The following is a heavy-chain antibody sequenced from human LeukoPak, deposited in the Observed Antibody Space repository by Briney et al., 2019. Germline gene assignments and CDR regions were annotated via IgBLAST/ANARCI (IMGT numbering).Heavy chain of an antibody. V-gene: IGHV3-23*01. CDR3: AKVGTGKGYYFDY. Sequence: GGSLRLSCAASGFTFSSYAMSWVRQAPGKGLEWVSSISGSGGGTFYADSVKGRFTISRDNSRNTLYLQMNSLRAEDTAVYYCAKVGTGKGYYFDYWGQGTLVTVSS. J-gene: IGHJ4*02. CDR2: ISGSGGGT. CDR1: GFTFSSYA. D-gene: IGHD1-1*01.